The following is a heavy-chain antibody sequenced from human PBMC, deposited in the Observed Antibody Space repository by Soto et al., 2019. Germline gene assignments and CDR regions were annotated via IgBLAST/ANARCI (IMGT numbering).Heavy chain of an antibody. V-gene: IGHV1-69*06. CDR3: ARDQQKYNPSFYHYYAMDL. CDR2: IIPMFGTA. CDR1: GDTFHRHA. J-gene: IGHJ6*02. Sequence: QVQLVQFGAEVKKPGSSVKVSCKGSGDTFHRHALSWVRQAPGQGLEWMGGIIPMFGTANYAQKFQGRVTITADTSTSTAYMELSSLRFEDTAFYYCARDQQKYNPSFYHYYAMDLWGQGTTVTVSS. D-gene: IGHD1-20*01.